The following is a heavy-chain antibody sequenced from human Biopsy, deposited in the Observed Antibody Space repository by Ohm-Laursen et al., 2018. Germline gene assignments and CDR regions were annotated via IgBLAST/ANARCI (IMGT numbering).Heavy chain of an antibody. J-gene: IGHJ2*01. CDR2: ISYSGTT. CDR3: ARGVPHYDGSGFPLAGYWYFDL. D-gene: IGHD3-22*01. CDR1: GGSIGGGEYY. V-gene: IGHV4-31*01. Sequence: TLSLTCTVSGGSIGGGEYYWNWIRQHPGKGLEWIGLISYSGTTFYNPSLESLLTISIDTSKNHFSLNLRSVNAADTAVYYCARGVPHYDGSGFPLAGYWYFDLWGRGTLVTVSS.